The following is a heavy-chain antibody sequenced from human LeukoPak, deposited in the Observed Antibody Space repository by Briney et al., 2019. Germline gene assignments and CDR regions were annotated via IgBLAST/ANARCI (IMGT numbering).Heavy chain of an antibody. CDR2: IIDTGST. CDR3: ARDPIVGATTSIY. CDR1: GGSFSGYY. Sequence: SETLSLTCAVYGGSFSGYYWTWIRQPPGKGLEWIGEIIDTGSTKYNSSLKSRVTISVDTSKNQFSLKLSSVTAADTAVYYCARDPIVGATTSIYWGQGTLVTVSS. V-gene: IGHV4-34*12. J-gene: IGHJ4*02. D-gene: IGHD1-26*01.